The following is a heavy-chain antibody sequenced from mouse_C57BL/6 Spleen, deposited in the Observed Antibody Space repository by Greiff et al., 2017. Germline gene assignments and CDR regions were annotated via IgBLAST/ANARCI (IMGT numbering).Heavy chain of an antibody. V-gene: IGHV1-72*01. J-gene: IGHJ1*03. CDR1: GYTFTSYW. CDR2: IDPNSGGT. CDR3: ARSPRYYGSSPWYFDV. D-gene: IGHD1-1*01. Sequence: VQLQQPGAELVKPGASVKLSCKASGYTFTSYWMHWVKQRPGRGLEWIGRIDPNSGGTKYNEKFKSKATLTVDKPSSTAYMQLSSLTSEDSAVYYCARSPRYYGSSPWYFDVWGTGTTVTVSS.